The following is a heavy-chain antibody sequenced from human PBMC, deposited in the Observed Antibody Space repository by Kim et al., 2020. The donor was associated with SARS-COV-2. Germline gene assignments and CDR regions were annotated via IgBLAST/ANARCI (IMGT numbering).Heavy chain of an antibody. CDR3: VRDQAWSFDS. Sequence: GGSLRLSCAASGFSFSDYDMNWIRQAPGKGLEWLSNIRSTDSGTYYADSVKGRFTISRDNVKNSLYLQMNTLRDEDTAVYYCVRDQAWSFDSWGQGILVAVSS. CDR2: IRSTDSGT. V-gene: IGHV3-48*02. J-gene: IGHJ4*02. CDR1: GFSFSDYD.